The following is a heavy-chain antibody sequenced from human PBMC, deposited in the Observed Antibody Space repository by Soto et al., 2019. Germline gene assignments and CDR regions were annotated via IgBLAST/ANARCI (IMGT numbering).Heavy chain of an antibody. Sequence: PGESLKISCKGSGYSFTSYWIGWVRQMPGKGLEWMGIIYPGDSDTRYSPSFQGQVTISADKSISTAYLQWSSLKASDTAMYYCARHVRWDRGYCSGGSCYSSHPTQYYYYYYMDVWGKGTTVTVSS. V-gene: IGHV5-51*01. J-gene: IGHJ6*03. D-gene: IGHD2-15*01. CDR1: GYSFTSYW. CDR2: IYPGDSDT. CDR3: ARHVRWDRGYCSGGSCYSSHPTQYYYYYYMDV.